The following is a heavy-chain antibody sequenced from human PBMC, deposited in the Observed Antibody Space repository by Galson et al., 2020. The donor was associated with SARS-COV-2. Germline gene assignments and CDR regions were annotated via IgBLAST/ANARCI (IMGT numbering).Heavy chain of an antibody. V-gene: IGHV4-38-2*02. Sequence: GSLRLSCTVSGYSISIGYYWGWIRQPPGKGLEWIGTIYHSGSTYYNPSLKSRVTISVDTSKNQFSLKLYSVTAADTAVYYCARTMRQYYYDTSTYSSKDYYYGMDVWGQGTTVTVSS. CDR1: GYSISIGYY. CDR2: IYHSGST. J-gene: IGHJ6*02. D-gene: IGHD3-22*01. CDR3: ARTMRQYYYDTSTYSSKDYYYGMDV.